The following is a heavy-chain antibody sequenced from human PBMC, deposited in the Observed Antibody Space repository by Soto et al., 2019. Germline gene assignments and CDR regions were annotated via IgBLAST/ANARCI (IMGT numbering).Heavy chain of an antibody. Sequence: SDTLSLTCTVSGGSISSIIDYWGWIRQPPGKGLEWLAHIYYSGNTYYNPSLKSRITISMDTSKNQVSLKLTSVTAADTAVYYCARHPIVGTTLYFDYWGRGTLVTVSS. D-gene: IGHD1-26*01. CDR2: IYYSGNT. V-gene: IGHV4-39*01. CDR1: GGSISSIIDY. J-gene: IGHJ4*02. CDR3: ARHPIVGTTLYFDY.